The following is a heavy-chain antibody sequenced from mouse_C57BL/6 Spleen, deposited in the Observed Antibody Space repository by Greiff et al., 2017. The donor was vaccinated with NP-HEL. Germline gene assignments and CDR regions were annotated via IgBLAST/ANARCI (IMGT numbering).Heavy chain of an antibody. CDR1: GFTFSSYA. D-gene: IGHD2-4*01. V-gene: IGHV5-9-1*02. Sequence: EVHLVESGEGLVKPGGSLKLSCAASGFTFSSYAMSWVRQTPEKRLEWVAYISSGGDYIYYADTVKGRFTISRDNARNTLYLQMSSLKSEDTAMYYCTRDDYDVKGPYWGQGTLVTVSA. CDR2: ISSGGDYI. J-gene: IGHJ3*01. CDR3: TRDDYDVKGPY.